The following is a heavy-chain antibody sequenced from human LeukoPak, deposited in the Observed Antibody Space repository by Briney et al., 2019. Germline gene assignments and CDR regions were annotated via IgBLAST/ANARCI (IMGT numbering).Heavy chain of an antibody. CDR1: GGSVSSGSYY. V-gene: IGHV4-61*01. Sequence: PSETLSLTCTVSGGSVSSGSYYWSWIRQPPGKGLEWIGYIYYSGSTNYNPSLKSRVTISVDTSKNQFSLKLSSVTAADTAVYYCARILGYCSSTSCLNWFDPWGQGTLVTVSS. CDR3: ARILGYCSSTSCLNWFDP. D-gene: IGHD2-2*01. CDR2: IYYSGST. J-gene: IGHJ5*02.